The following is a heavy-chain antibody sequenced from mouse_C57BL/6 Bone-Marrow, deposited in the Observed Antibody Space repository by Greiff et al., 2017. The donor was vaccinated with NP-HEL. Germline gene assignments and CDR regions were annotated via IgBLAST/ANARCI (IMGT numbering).Heavy chain of an antibody. Sequence: QVQLQQSGAELVKPGASVKVSCKASGYTFTSYWMNWVKQRPGQGLEWIGRIYPSDSDTNYNQKFKGKATLTADKYSSTAYMQLSSLTSEVSAVCYCAQRQLRFAYWGQGTLVTVSA. CDR3: AQRQLRFAY. V-gene: IGHV1-74*01. CDR1: GYTFTSYW. J-gene: IGHJ3*01. CDR2: IYPSDSDT. D-gene: IGHD3-2*02.